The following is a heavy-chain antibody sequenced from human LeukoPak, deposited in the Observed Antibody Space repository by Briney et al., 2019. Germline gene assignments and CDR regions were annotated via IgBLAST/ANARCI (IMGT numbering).Heavy chain of an antibody. J-gene: IGHJ3*02. CDR1: GYTFTSYY. CDR3: ARESAVVVITTDDAFDI. D-gene: IGHD3-22*01. CDR2: INPSGGST. Sequence: ASVKVSCKASGYTFTSYYMHWVRQAPGQGLEWMGIINPSGGSTSYAQKFQGRVTMTRDMSTSTVYMELSSLRSEDTAVYYCARESAVVVITTDDAFDIWAKGQWSPSLQ. V-gene: IGHV1-46*01.